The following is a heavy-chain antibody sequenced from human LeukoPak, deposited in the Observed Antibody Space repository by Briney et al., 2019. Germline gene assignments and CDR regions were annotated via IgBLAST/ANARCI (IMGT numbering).Heavy chain of an antibody. CDR3: ASSGKPTFDY. D-gene: IGHD1-26*01. V-gene: IGHV4-38-2*02. J-gene: IGHJ4*02. CDR2: IYHSGST. Sequence: SETLSLTCTVSGYSISSGYYWGWIRQPPGKGLEWIGSIYHSGSTYYNPSLKSRVTISVDTSKNQFSLKLSSVTAADTAVYYCASSGKPTFDYWGQGTLVTVSS. CDR1: GYSISSGYY.